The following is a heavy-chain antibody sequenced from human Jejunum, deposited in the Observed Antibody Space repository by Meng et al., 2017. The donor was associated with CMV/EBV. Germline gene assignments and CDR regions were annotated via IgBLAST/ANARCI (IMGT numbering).Heavy chain of an antibody. CDR3: ARETSGGFGNDY. V-gene: IGHV3-74*01. CDR2: IKSDVGGT. CDR1: GFTFGRYW. J-gene: IGHJ4*02. D-gene: IGHD3-16*01. Sequence: AGFTFGRYWMRYVRPTPGQGVVWVSRIKSDVGGTSYADSVKGRFTISRDNAKNTLYLQMNSLRAEDTAVYYCARETSGGFGNDYWGQGTLVTVSS.